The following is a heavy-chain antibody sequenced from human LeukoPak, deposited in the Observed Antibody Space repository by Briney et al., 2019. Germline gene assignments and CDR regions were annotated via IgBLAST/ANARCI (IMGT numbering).Heavy chain of an antibody. J-gene: IGHJ4*02. CDR1: GGSISSSSYY. V-gene: IGHV4-39*01. D-gene: IGHD3-10*01. CDR3: ARRRRGSGSYPFDY. CDR2: IYYSGST. Sequence: SETLSLTCTVSGGSISSSSYYWGWIRQPPGKGLGWIGSIYYSGSTYNNPSLKSRVTISVDTSKNQSSLKLSSVTAADTAVYYCARRRRGSGSYPFDYWGQGTLVTVSS.